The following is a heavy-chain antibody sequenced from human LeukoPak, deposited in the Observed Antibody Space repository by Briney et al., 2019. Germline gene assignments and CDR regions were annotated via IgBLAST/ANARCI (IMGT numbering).Heavy chain of an antibody. V-gene: IGHV3-23*01. D-gene: IGHD3-3*01. J-gene: IGHJ6*02. CDR1: GFTFSSYA. CDR2: ISGSGGST. CDR3: AKEGHYDFWSGYLDYYYYGMDV. Sequence: GASLRLSCAASGFTFSSYAMSWVRQAPGKGLEWVSAISGSGGSTYYADSVKGRFTISRDNSKNTLYLQMNSLRAGHTAVYYCAKEGHYDFWSGYLDYYYYGMDVWGQGTTVTVSS.